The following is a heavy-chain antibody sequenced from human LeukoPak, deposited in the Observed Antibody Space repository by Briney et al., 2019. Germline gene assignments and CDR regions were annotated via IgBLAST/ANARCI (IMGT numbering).Heavy chain of an antibody. CDR3: ARVTLSGSYLFDY. V-gene: IGHV3-74*01. CDR1: GFTFSSYW. CDR2: INSDGSST. J-gene: IGHJ4*02. D-gene: IGHD1-26*01. Sequence: GRSLRLSCAASGFTFSSYWMRWVRQAPGKGLVWVSRINSDGSSTSYADSVKGRFTISRDNAKNTLYLQMNSLRAEDTAVYYCARVTLSGSYLFDYWGQGTLVTVSS.